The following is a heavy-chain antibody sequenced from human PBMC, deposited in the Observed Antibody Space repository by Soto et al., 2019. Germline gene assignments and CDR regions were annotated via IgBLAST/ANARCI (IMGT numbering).Heavy chain of an antibody. CDR3: ATNSGAQSY. J-gene: IGHJ4*02. CDR1: GFTFSTYT. D-gene: IGHD6-25*01. Sequence: EVHLVESGGGLVQPGGGSLRLSCAASGFTFSTYTMNWVRQAPGKGLEGVSCISPSSTSIFYADSVKGRFTISRDNAKSSLYLQMNSLRDEDTAVYYCATNSGAQSYWGLGTLVTVSS. V-gene: IGHV3-48*02. CDR2: ISPSSTSI.